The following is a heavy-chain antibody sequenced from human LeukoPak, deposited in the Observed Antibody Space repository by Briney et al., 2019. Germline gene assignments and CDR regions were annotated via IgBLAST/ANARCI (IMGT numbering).Heavy chain of an antibody. CDR3: ARGRGNQYSSSCELDY. J-gene: IGHJ4*02. Sequence: INHSGSTNYNPSLKSRVTISVDTSKNQFSLKLSSVTAADTAVYYCARGRGNQYSSSCELDYWGQGTLVTVSS. CDR2: INHSGST. V-gene: IGHV4-34*01. D-gene: IGHD6-6*01.